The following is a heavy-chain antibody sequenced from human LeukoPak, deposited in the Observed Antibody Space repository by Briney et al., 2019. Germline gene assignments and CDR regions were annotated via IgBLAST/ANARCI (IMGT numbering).Heavy chain of an antibody. V-gene: IGHV4-39*01. D-gene: IGHD2-21*02. CDR3: ARTVSDAFDI. CDR1: GGSISSRSYY. J-gene: IGHJ3*02. CDR2: IYYRGNT. Sequence: SETLSLTCTVSGGSISSRSYYWCWIRQPPGKGLELIGNIYYRGNTYYNPSLKSRITISVDTSKNRFSLRLSSVTAAETAVYYCARTVSDAFDIWGQGTMVMVS.